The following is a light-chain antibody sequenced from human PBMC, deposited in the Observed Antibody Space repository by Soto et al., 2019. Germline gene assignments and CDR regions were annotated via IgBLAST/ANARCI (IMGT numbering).Light chain of an antibody. CDR2: GAS. J-gene: IGKJ1*01. CDR3: QQYNNWPRT. Sequence: HSPCALSVTQGERATLSCRASQSLTTDLAWYQQKPGQAPRLLIYGASTRATGIPARFSGSGSGTEFTLTISSLQSEDFAVYYCQQYNNWPRTFGQGTKVDIK. CDR1: QSLTTD. V-gene: IGKV3-15*01.